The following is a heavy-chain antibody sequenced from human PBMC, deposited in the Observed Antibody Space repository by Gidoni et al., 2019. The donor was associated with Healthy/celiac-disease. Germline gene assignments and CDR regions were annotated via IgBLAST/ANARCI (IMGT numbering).Heavy chain of an antibody. CDR2: INHSGST. CDR3: ARGGYCSGGSCYLTYYYYYGMDV. Sequence: QVQLQQWGAGLLKPSETLSLTCAVYGGSFSGYYWSWIRQPPGKGLEWIGEINHSGSTNYNPSLKSRVTRSVDTSKNQFSLKLSSVTAADTAVYYCARGGYCSGGSCYLTYYYYYGMDVWGKGTTVTVSS. V-gene: IGHV4-34*01. J-gene: IGHJ6*04. CDR1: GGSFSGYY. D-gene: IGHD2-15*01.